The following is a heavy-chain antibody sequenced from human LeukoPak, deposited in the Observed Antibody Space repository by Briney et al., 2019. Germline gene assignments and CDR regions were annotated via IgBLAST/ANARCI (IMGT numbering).Heavy chain of an antibody. Sequence: GGSLRLSCAASGFTFDDYAMHWVRQAPGKGLEWVSLISWDGGITYYADSVKGRFTISRDNSKNSLHLQMSSLRAEDTALYYCAKDISRYGSGSSVRRNFYYYYYVDVWGKGTTVTVSS. CDR2: ISWDGGIT. CDR1: GFTFDDYA. D-gene: IGHD3-10*01. CDR3: AKDISRYGSGSSVRRNFYYYYYVDV. V-gene: IGHV3-43D*03. J-gene: IGHJ6*03.